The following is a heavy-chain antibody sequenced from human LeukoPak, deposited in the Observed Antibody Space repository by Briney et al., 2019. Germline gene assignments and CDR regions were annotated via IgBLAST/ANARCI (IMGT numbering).Heavy chain of an antibody. J-gene: IGHJ4*02. CDR2: ISGSGGST. Sequence: RGSLRLSCAASGFTLNSFAMNWIRQTPGKGLEWVSAISGSGGSTFYADSVRGRFTISRDNSKNTLYLQMNSLRAEDTAVYYCVKRTVNYPFDFWGQGTLLTVSS. D-gene: IGHD1-7*01. V-gene: IGHV3-23*01. CDR3: VKRTVNYPFDF. CDR1: GFTLNSFA.